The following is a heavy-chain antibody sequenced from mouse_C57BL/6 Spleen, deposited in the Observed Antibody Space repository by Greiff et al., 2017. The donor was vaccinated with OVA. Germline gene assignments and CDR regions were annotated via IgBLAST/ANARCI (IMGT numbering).Heavy chain of an antibody. CDR3: ARAGEGLAMDY. V-gene: IGHV1-52*01. D-gene: IGHD3-3*01. CDR1: GYTFTSYW. Sequence: QVQLQQPGAELVRPGSSVKLSCKASGYTFTSYWMHWVKQRPIQGLEWIGNIDPSDSETHYNQKFKDKDTLTVDKSSSTAYMQLSSLTSEDSAVYYCARAGEGLAMDYWGQGTSVTVSS. J-gene: IGHJ4*01. CDR2: IDPSDSET.